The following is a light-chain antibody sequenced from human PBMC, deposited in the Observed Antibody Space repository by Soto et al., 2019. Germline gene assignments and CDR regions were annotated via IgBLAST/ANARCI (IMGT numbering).Light chain of an antibody. CDR3: QQYINWPAYS. Sequence: EIVMTQSPATLSLSPGEGATLSCRASQSVGTSLAWYQQKPGQPPRILIFGASTRITGIPARFSGSGSGTEFILTISSLHSEDFAVYYCQQYINWPAYSFGPATKLEIK. V-gene: IGKV3-15*01. CDR1: QSVGTS. J-gene: IGKJ2*01. CDR2: GAS.